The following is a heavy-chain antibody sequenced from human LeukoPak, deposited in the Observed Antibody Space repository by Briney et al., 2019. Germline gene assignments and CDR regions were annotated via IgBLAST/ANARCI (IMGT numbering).Heavy chain of an antibody. CDR2: IYYSGST. J-gene: IGHJ4*02. V-gene: IGHV4-39*01. D-gene: IGHD3-22*01. CDR1: GGSINSSLYY. Sequence: SETLSLTCTVSGGSINSSLYYWGWIRQPPGSGLEWIGTIYYSGSTYYNPSLKSRVTISIDTSKNQFSLKLSSVTAADTAVYFRARLVGAYYGLDSWGQGTLVTVSS. CDR3: ARLVGAYYGLDS.